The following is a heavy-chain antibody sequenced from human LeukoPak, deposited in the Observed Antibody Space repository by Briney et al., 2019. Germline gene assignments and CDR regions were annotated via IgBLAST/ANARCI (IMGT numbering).Heavy chain of an antibody. CDR2: ISASGGST. CDR1: GFTFSDYG. V-gene: IGHV3-23*01. J-gene: IGHJ4*02. D-gene: IGHD2-2*01. CDR3: AKLFVVVPAASYYFDY. Sequence: GGSLRLSCAASGFTFSDYGIHWVRQAPGKGLEWVSAISASGGSTYYADSVKGRFTISRDNSKNTLYLQMNSLRAEDTAVYYCAKLFVVVPAASYYFDYWGQGTLVTVSS.